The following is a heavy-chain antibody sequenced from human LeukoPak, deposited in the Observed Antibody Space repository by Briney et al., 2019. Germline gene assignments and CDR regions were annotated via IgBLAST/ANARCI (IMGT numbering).Heavy chain of an antibody. J-gene: IGHJ4*02. D-gene: IGHD2-15*01. CDR3: SRGPLSNIVVGDY. Sequence: ASVKVSCKASGYTFTSYDINWVRQATGQGLEWMGWMNPNSGNTGYAQKFQGRVTMTRNTSISTAYMELSSLRSEDTAVYYCSRGPLSNIVVGDYWGQGTLVTVSS. V-gene: IGHV1-8*01. CDR1: GYTFTSYD. CDR2: MNPNSGNT.